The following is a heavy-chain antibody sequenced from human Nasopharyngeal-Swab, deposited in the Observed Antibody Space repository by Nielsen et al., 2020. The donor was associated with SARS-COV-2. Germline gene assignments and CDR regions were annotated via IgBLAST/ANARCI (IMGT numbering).Heavy chain of an antibody. CDR2: IYPRDSDT. Sequence: GESLKISCKGSGYSFTSYWIAWVRQMPGKGLGWLGIIYPRDSDTRYSPSFQGQVTISADKSISTAYLQWSSLKASDTAMYYCVRPEGVATSFKYYFQYGMDVWGQGTMVTVPS. D-gene: IGHD5-12*01. V-gene: IGHV5-51*01. CDR1: GYSFTSYW. J-gene: IGHJ6*02. CDR3: VRPEGVATSFKYYFQYGMDV.